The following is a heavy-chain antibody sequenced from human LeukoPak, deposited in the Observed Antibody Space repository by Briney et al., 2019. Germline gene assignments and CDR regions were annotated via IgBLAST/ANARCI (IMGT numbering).Heavy chain of an antibody. V-gene: IGHV3-7*01. CDR3: ARAKGLQQLVPQGYYYYMDV. D-gene: IGHD6-13*01. CDR2: IKQDGSQK. CDR1: GFTFSNYW. Sequence: GGSLRLSCAASGFTFSNYWMTWVRQAPGKGLEWVANIKQDGSQKSYVDSVKGRFTISRDNAKNSGYLQMNSLRAEDTAVYYCARAKGLQQLVPQGYYYYMDVWGKGTTVTVSS. J-gene: IGHJ6*03.